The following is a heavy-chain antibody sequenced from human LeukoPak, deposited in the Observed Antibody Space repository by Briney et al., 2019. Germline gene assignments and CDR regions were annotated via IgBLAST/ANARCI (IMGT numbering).Heavy chain of an antibody. CDR3: ARGGPFPSSSSSREYYLDY. Sequence: GASVKVSCKASGYDFINYGISWVRQAPGQGLEWMGWRSIYNGNTDYKLQGRVTMTTDTSTNTAYIEVRSLRSDDTAVYYCARGGPFPSSSSSREYYLDYWGQGTLVTVSS. D-gene: IGHD6-6*01. V-gene: IGHV1-18*01. CDR1: GYDFINYG. CDR2: RSIYNGNT. J-gene: IGHJ4*02.